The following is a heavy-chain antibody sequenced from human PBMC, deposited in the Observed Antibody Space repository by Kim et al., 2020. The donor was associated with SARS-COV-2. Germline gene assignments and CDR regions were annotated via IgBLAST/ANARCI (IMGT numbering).Heavy chain of an antibody. V-gene: IGHV4-59*01. CDR3: ARGRELGIDAFDI. Sequence: SETLSLTCTVSGGSISGYYWSWIRQPPGKGLEWIGYIYYSGSTNYNPSLKSRVTISVDTSKNQFFLKMSSVTAADTAVYYCARGRELGIDAFDIWGQGTMVTVSS. D-gene: IGHD7-27*01. CDR1: GGSISGYY. J-gene: IGHJ3*02. CDR2: IYYSGST.